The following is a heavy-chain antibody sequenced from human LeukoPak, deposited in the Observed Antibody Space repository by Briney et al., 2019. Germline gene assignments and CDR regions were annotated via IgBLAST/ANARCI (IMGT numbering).Heavy chain of an antibody. V-gene: IGHV3-33*01. CDR2: IWFEGRNK. CDR1: GFIFSTYG. J-gene: IGHJ4*02. D-gene: IGHD3-22*01. CDR3: ARASYYDSSGHYRSYYFDY. Sequence: GGSLRLSCAASGFIFSTYGMHWVRQAPGKGLEGVAIIWFEGRNKYYADSVKGRFNISRDTSKNTLYLQMSSLRAEDTAVYYCARASYYDSSGHYRSYYFDYWGQGTLVTVSS.